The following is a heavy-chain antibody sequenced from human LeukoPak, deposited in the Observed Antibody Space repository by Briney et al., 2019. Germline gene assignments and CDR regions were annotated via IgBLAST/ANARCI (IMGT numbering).Heavy chain of an antibody. CDR1: GFTFSSYA. V-gene: IGHV3-23*01. CDR3: ANIGYSRGRPFDY. D-gene: IGHD3-22*01. CDR2: ISGSGGST. Sequence: GRSLRLSCAASGFTFSSYAMSWVPPTPGKWLEWVSAISGSGGSTYYADSVKGLFTISRDNSKNTLYLQMNSLRAEDTAVYYCANIGYSRGRPFDYWGQGTLVTVSS. J-gene: IGHJ4*02.